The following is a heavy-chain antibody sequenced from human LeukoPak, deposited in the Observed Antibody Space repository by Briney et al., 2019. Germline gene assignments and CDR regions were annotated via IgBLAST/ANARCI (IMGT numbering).Heavy chain of an antibody. J-gene: IGHJ4*02. D-gene: IGHD6-13*01. Sequence: GGSLRLSCAASGFTFDDYAMHWVRQAPGKGLEWVSLISWDGGSTYYADSVKGRFTISRDNSKNSLYLQMNSLRAEDTALYYCAKEGDSSWYSHFDYGGQGTLVTVSS. V-gene: IGHV3-43D*03. CDR2: ISWDGGST. CDR3: AKEGDSSWYSHFDY. CDR1: GFTFDDYA.